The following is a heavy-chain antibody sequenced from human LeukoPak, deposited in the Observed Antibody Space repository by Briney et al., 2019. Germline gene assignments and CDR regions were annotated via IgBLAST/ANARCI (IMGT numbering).Heavy chain of an antibody. CDR3: AREDCSGGSCYMGDY. CDR1: GYTFTNYD. D-gene: IGHD2-15*01. V-gene: IGHV1-18*01. Sequence: ASVKVSCKASGYTFTNYDISWVRQAPGQGLEWMGWISANNGNTNYAQKFQGRVTMTTDTSTSTAYMELGSLRSDDTAVYYCAREDCSGGSCYMGDYWGQGTLVTVSS. J-gene: IGHJ4*02. CDR2: ISANNGNT.